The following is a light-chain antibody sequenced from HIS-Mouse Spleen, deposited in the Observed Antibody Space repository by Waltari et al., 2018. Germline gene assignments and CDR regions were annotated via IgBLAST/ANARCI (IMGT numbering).Light chain of an antibody. J-gene: IGKJ4*01. CDR1: QSVSSN. CDR3: QQYNNWPLT. CDR2: CAS. V-gene: IGKV3-15*01. Sequence: EIVMTQSPATLSVSPGARATLSCRASQSVSSNLACYQQKPGQAPRLLLYCASTRATGIPARFSGSGSGTEFTLTISSMQSEDFAVYYCQQYNNWPLTFGGGTKVEIK.